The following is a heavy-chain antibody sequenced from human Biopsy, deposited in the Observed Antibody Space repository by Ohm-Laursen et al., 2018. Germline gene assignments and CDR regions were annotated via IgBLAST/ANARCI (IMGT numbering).Heavy chain of an antibody. CDR3: ARVGVGAPSIDYFDS. CDR2: IYSTGRT. J-gene: IGHJ4*02. CDR1: GDSIARYY. D-gene: IGHD1-26*01. V-gene: IGHV4-59*01. Sequence: GTLSLTCTVSGDSIARYYWTWIRQPPGKPLEWVGYIYSTGRTRYNPSLNSRVTMSMDTSENQFSLKLKSVTAADTAVYYCARVGVGAPSIDYFDSWGQGALVTVSS.